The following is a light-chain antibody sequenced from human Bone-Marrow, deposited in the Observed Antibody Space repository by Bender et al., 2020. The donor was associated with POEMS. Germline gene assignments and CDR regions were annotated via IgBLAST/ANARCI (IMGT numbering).Light chain of an antibody. V-gene: IGLV2-23*02. CDR2: GVN. Sequence: QSALTQPASVSGSPGQSITISCTGTSSDVGSYNLVSWYQQHPDKAPKLMIFGVNQRPSGVPDRFSGSKSGNTASLTISGLQPDDEADYYCCSYAGSLRIFGGGTKVTVL. CDR1: SSDVGSYNL. CDR3: CSYAGSLRI. J-gene: IGLJ2*01.